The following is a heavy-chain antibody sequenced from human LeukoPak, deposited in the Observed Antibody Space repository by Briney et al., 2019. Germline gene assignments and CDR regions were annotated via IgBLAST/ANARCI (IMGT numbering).Heavy chain of an antibody. CDR1: GFTFSSYA. J-gene: IGHJ4*02. D-gene: IGHD3-22*01. V-gene: IGHV3-23*01. CDR2: ISGSGGST. Sequence: GGSLRLSCAASGFTFSSYAMSWVRQAPGKRLEWVSAISGSGGSTYYADSVKGRFTISRDNSKNTLYLQMNSLRAEDTAVYYCAKVISGQYYDSSGHYSWGQGTLVTVSS. CDR3: AKVISGQYYDSSGHYS.